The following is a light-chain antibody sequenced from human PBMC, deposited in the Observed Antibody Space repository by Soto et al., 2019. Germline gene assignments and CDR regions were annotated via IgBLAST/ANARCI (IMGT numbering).Light chain of an antibody. CDR1: QSVSSN. CDR3: QQYNNLPFT. CDR2: GAS. J-gene: IGKJ3*01. Sequence: EIVMTQSPATLSVSPGERATLSCRASQSVSSNLACYQQKPGQAPRLLIYGASTRATGIPARLSGSGSGTEFTLTISSLQSEDFAVYYCQQYNNLPFTFGPGTKVDIK. V-gene: IGKV3-15*01.